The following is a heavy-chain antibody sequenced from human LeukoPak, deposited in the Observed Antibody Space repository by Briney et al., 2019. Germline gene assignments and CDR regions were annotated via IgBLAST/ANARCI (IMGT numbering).Heavy chain of an antibody. Sequence: SETLSLTCTVSGGSISIYYWSWIRQPPGKELGWIGYIHYSGSTKYNPSLKSRVTIPVDTSTNQFFLKLRSVTAADTAVYYCARGLNARDYYYYMDVWGKGTTVTVSS. D-gene: IGHD1-1*01. V-gene: IGHV4-59*13. CDR2: IHYSGST. CDR3: ARGLNARDYYYYMDV. CDR1: GGSISIYY. J-gene: IGHJ6*03.